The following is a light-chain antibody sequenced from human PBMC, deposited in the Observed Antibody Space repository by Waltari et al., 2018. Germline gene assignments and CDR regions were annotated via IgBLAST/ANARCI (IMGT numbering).Light chain of an antibody. CDR3: QQYYSTPRT. V-gene: IGKV4-1*01. Sequence: DIVMTQSPDSLAVSLGERATINCKSSQYVLYSSNNKNYLAWYPQKPGQPPKLLIYWASARESGVPDRFSGSGSGTDFTLTISSLQAEDVAVYYCQQYYSTPRTFGQGTKVEIK. CDR2: WAS. CDR1: QYVLYSSNNKNY. J-gene: IGKJ1*01.